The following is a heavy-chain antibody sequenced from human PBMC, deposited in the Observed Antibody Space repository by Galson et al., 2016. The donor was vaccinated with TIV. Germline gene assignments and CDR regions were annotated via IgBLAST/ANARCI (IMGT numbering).Heavy chain of an antibody. V-gene: IGHV3-23*01. D-gene: IGHD2-15*01. CDR1: GFRFNEYE. Sequence: SLRLSCAASGFRFNEYEMSWVRQAPGKGLEWVSALSGGATNTYYSDSVKGRFTISRDNSQNKVFLEMDSLRVDDTAVYYCAKDRGYSEGFDHWGPGTLVTVSS. CDR2: LSGGATNT. J-gene: IGHJ4*02. CDR3: AKDRGYSEGFDH.